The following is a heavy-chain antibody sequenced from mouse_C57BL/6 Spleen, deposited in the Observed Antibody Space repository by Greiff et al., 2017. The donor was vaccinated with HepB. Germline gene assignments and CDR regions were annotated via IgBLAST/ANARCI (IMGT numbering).Heavy chain of an antibody. CDR3: ARWDYPDYFDY. D-gene: IGHD5-5*01. J-gene: IGHJ2*01. CDR1: GYAFTNYL. CDR2: INPGSGDT. V-gene: IGHV1-54*01. Sequence: QVQLKQSGAELVRPGTSVKVSCKASGYAFTNYLIEWVKQRPGQGLEWIGVINPGSGDTNYNEKFKGKATMTADKSSSTAYMQLSSLTSEDSAVYCCARWDYPDYFDYWGQGTTLTVSS.